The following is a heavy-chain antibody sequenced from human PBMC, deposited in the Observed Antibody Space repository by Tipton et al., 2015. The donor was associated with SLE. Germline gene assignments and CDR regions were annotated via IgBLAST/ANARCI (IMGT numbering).Heavy chain of an antibody. J-gene: IGHJ4*02. D-gene: IGHD5-12*01. CDR2: INWNSDNR. Sequence: SLRLSCAASGFTFSSYGMSWVRQAPGKGLEWVSGINWNSDNRGYADSVKGRFTISRDNAKNSLYLQINSLRPEDTALYYCAKDIGNSGYLFDYWGQGALVTVSS. V-gene: IGHV3-9*01. CDR3: AKDIGNSGYLFDY. CDR1: GFTFSSYG.